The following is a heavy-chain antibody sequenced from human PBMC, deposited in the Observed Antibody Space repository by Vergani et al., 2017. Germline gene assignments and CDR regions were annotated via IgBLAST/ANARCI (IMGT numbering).Heavy chain of an antibody. Sequence: QVQLVQSGAEVKKPGSSVKVSCKASGGTFSSYAISWVRQAPGQGLEWMGGLIPICGTANYAQKFQGRVSITADESTSTAYMELSNLRSQDTAVYYCARWHSTSHEYYYYYMDVWGKGTTVTVSS. CDR1: GGTFSSYA. D-gene: IGHD6-13*01. CDR3: ARWHSTSHEYYYYYMDV. V-gene: IGHV1-69*01. CDR2: LIPICGTA. J-gene: IGHJ6*03.